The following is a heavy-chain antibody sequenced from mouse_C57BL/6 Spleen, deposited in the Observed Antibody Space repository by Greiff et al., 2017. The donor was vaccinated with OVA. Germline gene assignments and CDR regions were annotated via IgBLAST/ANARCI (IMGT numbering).Heavy chain of an antibody. CDR3: ARWDYGNLDY. D-gene: IGHD2-1*01. V-gene: IGHV1-22*01. J-gene: IGHJ2*01. Sequence: EVKLVESGPELVKPGASVKMSCKASGYTFTDYNMHWVKQSHGKSLEWIGYINPNNGGTSYNQKFKGKATLTVNKSSSTAYMELRSLTSEDSSVYYCARWDYGNLDYWGQGTTLTVSS. CDR1: GYTFTDYN. CDR2: INPNNGGT.